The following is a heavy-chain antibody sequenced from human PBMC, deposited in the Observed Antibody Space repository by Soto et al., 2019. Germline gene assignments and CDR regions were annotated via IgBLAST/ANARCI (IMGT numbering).Heavy chain of an antibody. J-gene: IGHJ6*02. CDR2: ISYDGSNK. CDR3: AKDGHGYDFWSGAFYYYYYGMDV. CDR1: GFTFSSYG. D-gene: IGHD3-3*01. V-gene: IGHV3-30*18. Sequence: QVQLVESGGGVVQPGRSLRLSCAASGFTFSSYGMHWVRQAPGKGLEWVAVISYDGSNKYYADSVKGRFTISRDNSKNPLYLQMNSLRAEDTAVYYCAKDGHGYDFWSGAFYYYYYGMDVWGQGTTVTVSS.